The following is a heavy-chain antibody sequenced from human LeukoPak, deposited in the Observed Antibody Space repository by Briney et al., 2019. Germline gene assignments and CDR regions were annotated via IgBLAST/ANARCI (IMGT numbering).Heavy chain of an antibody. V-gene: IGHV4-39*01. CDR1: GDSISNRNYY. CDR3: ARLGLVGPYSSSAYYFDY. Sequence: SETLSLTCTVSGDSISNRNYYWGSIRQPPGKGLAWIGSIYYRGSSYYNPSLRSRVTIYVDTSKNQFSLKLSFVTAADTAVYYCARLGLVGPYSSSAYYFDYWGQGALVTVSS. D-gene: IGHD6-6*01. J-gene: IGHJ4*02. CDR2: IYYRGSS.